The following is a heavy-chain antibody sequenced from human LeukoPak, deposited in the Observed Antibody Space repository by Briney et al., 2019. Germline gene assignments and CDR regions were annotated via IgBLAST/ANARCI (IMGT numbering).Heavy chain of an antibody. J-gene: IGHJ5*02. V-gene: IGHV3-21*01. Sequence: PGGSLRLSCAASGFTFSSYSMNWVRQAPGKGLEWVSSISSSSSYICYADSVKGRFTISRDNAKNSLYLQMNSLRAEDTAVYYCARGGSGSHLTSWFDPWGQGTLVTVSS. D-gene: IGHD1-26*01. CDR3: ARGGSGSHLTSWFDP. CDR1: GFTFSSYS. CDR2: ISSSSSYI.